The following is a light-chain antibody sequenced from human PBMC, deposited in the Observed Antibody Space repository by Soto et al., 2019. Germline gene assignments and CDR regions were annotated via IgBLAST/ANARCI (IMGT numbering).Light chain of an antibody. CDR2: KAS. J-gene: IGKJ1*01. CDR3: QHYNSYSEA. CDR1: QSISSY. V-gene: IGKV1-5*03. Sequence: DIQMTQSPSTLSASVGDRVTIACRASQSISSYLAWYQQKPGKAPNLLICKASNLASGVPSRFSGSGSGTEFTLTISSLQPDDFATYYCQHYNSYSEAFGQGTKVDIK.